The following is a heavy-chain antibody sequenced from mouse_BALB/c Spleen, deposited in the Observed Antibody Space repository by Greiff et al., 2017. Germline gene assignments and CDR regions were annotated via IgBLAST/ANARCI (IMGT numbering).Heavy chain of an antibody. D-gene: IGHD2-3*01. J-gene: IGHJ2*01. V-gene: IGHV14-3*02. CDR2: IDPANGNT. CDR3: ASFYDGYLYYFDY. Sequence: EVQLQQSGAELVKPGASVKLSCTASGFNIKDTYMPWVKQRPEQGLEWIGRIDPANGNTKYDPKFQGKATITADTSSNTAYLQLSSLTSEDTAVYYCASFYDGYLYYFDYWGQGTTLTVSS. CDR1: GFNIKDTY.